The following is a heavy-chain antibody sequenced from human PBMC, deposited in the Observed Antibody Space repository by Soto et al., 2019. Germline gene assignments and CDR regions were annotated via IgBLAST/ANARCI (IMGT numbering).Heavy chain of an antibody. D-gene: IGHD1-26*01. CDR1: GFTFSSYG. J-gene: IGHJ3*02. V-gene: IGHV3-30*18. CDR3: EKDLALSGSYYVGAFDI. CDR2: ISYDGSNK. Sequence: QVQLVESGGGVVQPGRSLRLSCAASGFTFSSYGMHWVRQAPGKGLEWVAVISYDGSNKYYADSVKGRFTISRDNSKNTLYLQMNSLRAEDTAVYYCEKDLALSGSYYVGAFDIWGQGTMVTVSS.